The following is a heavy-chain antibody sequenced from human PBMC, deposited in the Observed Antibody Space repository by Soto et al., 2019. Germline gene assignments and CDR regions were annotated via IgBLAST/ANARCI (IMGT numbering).Heavy chain of an antibody. CDR1: GFDFSSYG. CDR3: ARQAAASTFNWFDP. J-gene: IGHJ5*02. D-gene: IGHD6-13*01. V-gene: IGHV3-33*01. Sequence: QVHLVESGGGVVQPGRSLRLSCAASGFDFSSYGMNWVRQAPGKGLEWVAVIWYDGSKKYYGDSVKGRFTISRDNAKNTLFLQMDSLRVEDTAFYYCARQAAASTFNWFDPWGQGTLVTVSS. CDR2: IWYDGSKK.